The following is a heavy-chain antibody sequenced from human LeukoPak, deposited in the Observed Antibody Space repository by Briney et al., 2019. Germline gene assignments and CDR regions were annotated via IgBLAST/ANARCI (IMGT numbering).Heavy chain of an antibody. J-gene: IGHJ4*02. CDR1: GFTFSSYR. CDR3: AISSGWYEDDY. CDR2: ISSSSSYI. D-gene: IGHD6-19*01. Sequence: GGSLRLSCAASGFTFSSYRMNWVRQAPGKGLEWVSSISSSSSYIYYADSVKGRFTISRDNAKNSLYLQMNSLRAEDTAVYYCAISSGWYEDDYWGQGTLVTVSS. V-gene: IGHV3-21*01.